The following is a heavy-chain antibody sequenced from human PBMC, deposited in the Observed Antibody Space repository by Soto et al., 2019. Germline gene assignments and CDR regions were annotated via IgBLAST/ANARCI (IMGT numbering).Heavy chain of an antibody. CDR2: IYYSGST. CDR3: AREAVTVTSNYYYYMDV. CDR1: GGSISSYY. Sequence: SETLCLTCTVAGGSISSYYWSWIRQPPGKGLEWIGYIYYSGSTNYNPSLKSRVTISVDTSKNQFSLKLSSVTAADTAVYYCAREAVTVTSNYYYYMDVWGKGTTVTVSS. V-gene: IGHV4-59*12. J-gene: IGHJ6*03. D-gene: IGHD4-17*01.